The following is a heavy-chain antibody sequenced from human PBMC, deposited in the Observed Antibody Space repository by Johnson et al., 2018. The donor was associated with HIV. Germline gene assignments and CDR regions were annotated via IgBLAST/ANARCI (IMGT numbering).Heavy chain of an antibody. J-gene: IGHJ3*02. CDR2: IYSGGST. V-gene: IGHV3-66*01. D-gene: IGHD5-18*01. Sequence: VQLVESGGGVVRPGGSLRLSCAASGLTVSSNFMTWVRQAPGKGLEWVSVIYSGGSTYYADSVKGRFTISRDNAKNSLYLQMTSMRAEDTAVYYCARELRLGRYSYGSGFSAFDIWGQGTMVTVSS. CDR1: GLTVSSNF. CDR3: ARELRLGRYSYGSGFSAFDI.